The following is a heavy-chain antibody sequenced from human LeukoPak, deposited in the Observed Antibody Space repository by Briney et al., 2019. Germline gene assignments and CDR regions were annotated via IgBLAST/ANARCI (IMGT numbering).Heavy chain of an antibody. CDR1: GFTFSSCG. V-gene: IGHV3-21*01. D-gene: IGHD1-14*01. Sequence: GGSLRLSCAASGFTFSSCGFNWVRQAPGKGLGWVSSICPTGTDRYYADSVRGRFTITRDNGKNSMYLQMDSLRDEDTAVYYCATETIGRHYDYWGQGTLLTVSS. CDR2: ICPTGTDR. J-gene: IGHJ4*02. CDR3: ATETIGRHYDY.